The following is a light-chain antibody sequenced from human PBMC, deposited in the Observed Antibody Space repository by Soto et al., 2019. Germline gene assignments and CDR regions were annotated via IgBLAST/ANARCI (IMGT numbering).Light chain of an antibody. Sequence: QSVVTQPPSASGTPGQSVTISCSGSSFNIGSNYVFWYQQLPGTAPKVLIYRNNQRPSGVPDRFSGSKSGTSASLAISGLRSEDEADYYCASWDDSLSGVVFGGGTKVTVL. J-gene: IGLJ2*01. CDR3: ASWDDSLSGVV. CDR2: RNN. V-gene: IGLV1-47*01. CDR1: SFNIGSNY.